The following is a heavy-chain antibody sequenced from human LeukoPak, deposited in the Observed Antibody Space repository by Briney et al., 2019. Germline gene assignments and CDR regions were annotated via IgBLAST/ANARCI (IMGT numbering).Heavy chain of an antibody. Sequence: GRSVRLSCTASGFTFGDYAMSWVRQAPGKGLEWVGFIRSKAYGGTTEYAASVKGRFTISRDDSKSIAYLQMNSLKTEDTAVYYCTRALSGVVPAAIYFDYWGQGTLVTVSS. CDR1: GFTFGDYA. CDR3: TRALSGVVPAAIYFDY. J-gene: IGHJ4*02. CDR2: IRSKAYGGTT. V-gene: IGHV3-49*04. D-gene: IGHD2-2*02.